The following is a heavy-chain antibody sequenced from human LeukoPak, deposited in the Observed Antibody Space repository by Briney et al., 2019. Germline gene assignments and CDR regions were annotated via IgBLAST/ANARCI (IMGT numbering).Heavy chain of an antibody. V-gene: IGHV4-61*02. Sequence: PSQTLSLTCTVSGGSISSGSYYWSWIRQPAGKGLEWIGRIYTSGSTNYNPSLKSRVTISVDTSKNQFSLKLSSVTAADTAVYYCARAGWSPYYDILTGTLTNWYFDLWGRGTLVTVSS. CDR3: ARAGWSPYYDILTGTLTNWYFDL. CDR1: GGSISSGSYY. J-gene: IGHJ2*01. D-gene: IGHD3-9*01. CDR2: IYTSGST.